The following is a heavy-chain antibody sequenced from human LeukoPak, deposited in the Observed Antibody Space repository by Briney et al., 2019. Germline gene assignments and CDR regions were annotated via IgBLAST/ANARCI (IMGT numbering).Heavy chain of an antibody. CDR1: GFTFSGSP. CDR3: TQSNY. Sequence: GGSLRLSCAAAGFTFSGSPILWVRQASGKGLEWVGRIRSKADNYATAYAASVQGRCTISRDDSKNTAYLQLNSLKTEDTAVYYCTQSNYWGQGALVTVSS. V-gene: IGHV3-73*01. J-gene: IGHJ4*02. CDR2: IRSKADNYAT.